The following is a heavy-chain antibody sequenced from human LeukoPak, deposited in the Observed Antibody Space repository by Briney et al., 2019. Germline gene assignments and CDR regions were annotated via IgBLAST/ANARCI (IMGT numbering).Heavy chain of an antibody. CDR1: GFTFSDYY. D-gene: IGHD2-8*01. J-gene: IGHJ4*02. CDR2: ISSSGSTI. Sequence: GGSLRLSCAASGFTFSDYYMSWIRQAPGKGLEWVSYISSSGSTIYYADSVKGRFTISRDNAKNSLYLQMNSLRAEDTAVYYCARGSYCTNGVCYPHIVFDYWGQGTLVTVSS. V-gene: IGHV3-11*04. CDR3: ARGSYCTNGVCYPHIVFDY.